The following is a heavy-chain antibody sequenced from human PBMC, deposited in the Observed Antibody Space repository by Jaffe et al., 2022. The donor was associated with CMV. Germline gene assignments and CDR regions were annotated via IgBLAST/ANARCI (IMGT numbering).Heavy chain of an antibody. J-gene: IGHJ3*02. V-gene: IGHV3-43*01. CDR3: AKDVSDGGYSSGIGAFDI. CDR2: ISWDGGST. Sequence: EVQLVESGGVVVQPGGSLRLSCAASGFTFDDYTMHWVRQAPGKGLEWVSLISWDGGSTYYADSVKGRFTISRDNSKNSLYLQMNSLRTEDTALYYCAKDVSDGGYSSGIGAFDIWGQGTMVTVSS. CDR1: GFTFDDYT. D-gene: IGHD6-19*01.